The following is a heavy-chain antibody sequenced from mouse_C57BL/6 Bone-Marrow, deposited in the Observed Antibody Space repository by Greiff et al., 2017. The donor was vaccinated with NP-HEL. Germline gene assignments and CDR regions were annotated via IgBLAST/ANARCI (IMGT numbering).Heavy chain of an antibody. D-gene: IGHD1-1*01. CDR1: GYTFTSYW. CDR3: ARHYGSPLY. Sequence: QVQLKQPGAELVKPGASVKLSCKASGYTFTSYWMHWVKQRPGQGLEWIGMIHPNSGSTNYNEKFKSKATLTVDKSSSTAYMQLSSLTSEDSAVYYCARHYGSPLYWGQGTLVTVSA. CDR2: IHPNSGST. V-gene: IGHV1-64*01. J-gene: IGHJ3*01.